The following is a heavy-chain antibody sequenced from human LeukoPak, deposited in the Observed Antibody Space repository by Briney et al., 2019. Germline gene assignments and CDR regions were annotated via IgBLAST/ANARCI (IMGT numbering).Heavy chain of an antibody. CDR1: GYTFTSYG. J-gene: IGHJ4*02. Sequence: ASVKVSCKASGYTFTSYGISWVRQAPGQGLEWMGWISAYNGKTYYAQKLRGRVTMTTDTSTSTVYMELRSLRSDDTAVYSCARQRALYYYDSSGYYDYWGQGTLVTVSS. D-gene: IGHD3-22*01. CDR3: ARQRALYYYDSSGYYDY. V-gene: IGHV1-18*01. CDR2: ISAYNGKT.